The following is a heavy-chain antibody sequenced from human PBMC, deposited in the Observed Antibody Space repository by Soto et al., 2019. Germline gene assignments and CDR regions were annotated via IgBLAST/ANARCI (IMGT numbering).Heavy chain of an antibody. D-gene: IGHD2-15*01. CDR3: ARGIFSWHGGRVVFDY. CDR2: IYYSGST. V-gene: IGHV4-59*01. Sequence: SETLSLTCTVSGGSISSYYWSWIRQPPGKGLEWIGYIYYSGSTNYNPSLKSRVTISVDTSKNQFSLKLSSVTAADTAVYYCARGIFSWHGGRVVFDYWGQGTLVTVSS. J-gene: IGHJ4*02. CDR1: GGSISSYY.